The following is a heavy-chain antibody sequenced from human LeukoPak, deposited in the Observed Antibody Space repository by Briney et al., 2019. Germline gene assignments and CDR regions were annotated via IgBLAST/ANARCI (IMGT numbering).Heavy chain of an antibody. J-gene: IGHJ4*02. D-gene: IGHD1-26*01. Sequence: ASVKVSCKASGYTFTSYYMHWVRQAPGQGLEWMGIINPSGGSTSYAQKLQGRVTMTTDTSTSTAYMELRSLRSDDTAVYYCARVAWLSSGSYCCWGQGTLVTVSS. CDR2: INPSGGST. CDR3: ARVAWLSSGSYCC. V-gene: IGHV1-46*01. CDR1: GYTFTSYY.